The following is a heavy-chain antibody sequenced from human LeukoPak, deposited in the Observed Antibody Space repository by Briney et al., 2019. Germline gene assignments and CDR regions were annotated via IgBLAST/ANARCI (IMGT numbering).Heavy chain of an antibody. V-gene: IGHV1-3*01. J-gene: IGHJ4*02. CDR3: ARDKVDTAMVTSNY. CDR2: INAGNGNT. CDR1: GYTFTSYA. D-gene: IGHD5-18*01. Sequence: ASVKVSCEASGYTFTSYAMHWVRQAPGQRLEWMGWINAGNGNTKYSQKFQGRVTITRGTSASTAYMELSSLRSEDTAVYYCARDKVDTAMVTSNYWGQGTLVTVSS.